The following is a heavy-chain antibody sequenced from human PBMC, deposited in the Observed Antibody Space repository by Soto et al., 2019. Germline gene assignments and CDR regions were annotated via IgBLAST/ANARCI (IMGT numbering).Heavy chain of an antibody. CDR3: ASAYDVRCGNYYGMDV. CDR1: GGSFRSYA. Sequence: QVQLVQSGAEVKKPGSSLRVSCKASGGSFRSYAFSWVRQAPGQRLEWMGGVIPMFGTPNNAQKFQPGITIGADEFTRTVYMELSSLTSEDTAIYYCASAYDVRCGNYYGMDVWGQGTTVTVSS. J-gene: IGHJ6*02. D-gene: IGHD3-10*02. V-gene: IGHV1-69*01. CDR2: VIPMFGTP.